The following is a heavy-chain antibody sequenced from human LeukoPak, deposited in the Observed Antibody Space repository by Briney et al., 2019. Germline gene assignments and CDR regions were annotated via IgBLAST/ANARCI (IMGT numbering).Heavy chain of an antibody. CDR3: TGHHQAYSRTY. J-gene: IGHJ4*02. CDR1: GFTFSSYG. V-gene: IGHV3-30*03. CDR2: ISYDGSNK. D-gene: IGHD6-13*01. Sequence: GGSLRLSCAASGFTFSSYGMHWVRQAPGKGLEWVAVISYDGSNKYYVDSVKGRFTISRDNSKNTLYLQMNSLRAEDTAVYYCTGHHQAYSRTYWGQGTLVTVSS.